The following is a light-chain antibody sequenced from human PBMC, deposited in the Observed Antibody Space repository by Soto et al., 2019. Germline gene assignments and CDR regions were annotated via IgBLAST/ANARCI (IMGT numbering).Light chain of an antibody. CDR2: DAS. Sequence: DIQMTQSPSSLSASLLDRVSITCQASQHINIYLNWYQHQPGKAPKLLIFDASNLATGVPSRFSGSGSGTDFTFTISSLQPEDFATYYCQQYHNFPITFGQGTRLEIK. J-gene: IGKJ5*01. CDR3: QQYHNFPIT. CDR1: QHINIY. V-gene: IGKV1-33*01.